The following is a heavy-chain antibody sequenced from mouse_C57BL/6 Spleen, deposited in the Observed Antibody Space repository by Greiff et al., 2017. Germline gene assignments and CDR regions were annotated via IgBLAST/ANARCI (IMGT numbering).Heavy chain of an antibody. CDR1: GFTFSGYG. CDR3: ARHNYSNYVWYFDV. D-gene: IGHD2-5*01. J-gene: IGHJ1*03. CDR2: ISSGSSTI. V-gene: IGHV5-17*01. Sequence: EVKLMESGGGLVKPGGSLKLSCAASGFTFSGYGMHWVRQAPEKGLEWVAYISSGSSTIYYADTVKGRFTISRDNAKNTLFLQMTSLRSEDTAMYYCARHNYSNYVWYFDVWGTGTTVTVSS.